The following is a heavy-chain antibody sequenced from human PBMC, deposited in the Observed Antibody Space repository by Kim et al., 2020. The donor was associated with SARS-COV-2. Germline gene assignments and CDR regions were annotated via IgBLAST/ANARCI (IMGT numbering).Heavy chain of an antibody. CDR3: AREYYYGSGSYYNGRY. J-gene: IGHJ4*02. V-gene: IGHV3-30*03. CDR1: GFTFSSYG. D-gene: IGHD3-10*01. CDR2: ISYDGSNK. Sequence: GGSLRLSCAASGFTFSSYGMHWVRQAPGKGLEWVAVISYDGSNKYYADSVKGRFTISRDNSKNTLYLQMNSLRAEDTAVYYCAREYYYGSGSYYNGRYWGQGTLVTVSS.